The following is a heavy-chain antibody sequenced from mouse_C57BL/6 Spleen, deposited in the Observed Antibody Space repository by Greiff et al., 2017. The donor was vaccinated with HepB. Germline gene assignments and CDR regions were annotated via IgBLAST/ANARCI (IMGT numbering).Heavy chain of an antibody. Sequence: VHVKQSGAELVRPGASVKLSCTASGFNIKDYYMHWVKQRPEQGLEWIGRIDPEDGDTEYAPKFQGKATMTADTSSNTAYLQLSSLTSEDTAVYYCTLTGPSFDYWGQGTTLTVSS. CDR2: IDPEDGDT. V-gene: IGHV14-1*01. D-gene: IGHD4-1*01. J-gene: IGHJ2*01. CDR3: TLTGPSFDY. CDR1: GFNIKDYY.